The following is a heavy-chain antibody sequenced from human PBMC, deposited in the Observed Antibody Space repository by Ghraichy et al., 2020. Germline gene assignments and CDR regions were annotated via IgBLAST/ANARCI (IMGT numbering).Heavy chain of an antibody. Sequence: GGSLRLSCAASGFTFSSYAMSWVRQAPGKGLEWVSAISGSGGSTYYADSVKGRFTISRDNSKNTLYLQMNSLRAEDTAVYYCAKTVTGTWDHGMDVWGQGTTVTVSS. CDR3: AKTVTGTWDHGMDV. CDR2: ISGSGGST. CDR1: GFTFSSYA. J-gene: IGHJ6*02. D-gene: IGHD1-7*01. V-gene: IGHV3-23*01.